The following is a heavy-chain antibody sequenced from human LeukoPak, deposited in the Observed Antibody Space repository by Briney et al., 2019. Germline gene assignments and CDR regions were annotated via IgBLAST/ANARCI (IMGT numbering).Heavy chain of an antibody. J-gene: IGHJ4*03. CDR2: ISRGGNTI. V-gene: IGHV3-11*01. Sequence: GGSLRLSCAASGFSFSDYYMSWIRQAPGKGLEWVSYISRGGNTIYYADSVKGRFTISRDNAKNFLYLQMDSLRAEDTAMYYCAGKSGVSGFFDSWGQGPWSPSPQ. D-gene: IGHD5/OR15-5a*01. CDR3: AGKSGVSGFFDS. CDR1: GFSFSDYY.